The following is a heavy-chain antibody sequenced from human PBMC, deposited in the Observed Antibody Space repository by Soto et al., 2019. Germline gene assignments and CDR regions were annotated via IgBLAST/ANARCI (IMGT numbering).Heavy chain of an antibody. V-gene: IGHV4-59*01. J-gene: IGHJ3*02. CDR3: ARQIGDDPFDI. Sequence: SETLSRTGTARGVSISTYSWNWIRQSPGKGLEWIGYIYRTGSTHYNPSLNSRVAISLDTSRNKFSLKLNSVTAADTAVYFCARQIGDDPFDIWGQGTMVT. CDR2: IYRTGST. D-gene: IGHD3-3*01. CDR1: GVSISTYS.